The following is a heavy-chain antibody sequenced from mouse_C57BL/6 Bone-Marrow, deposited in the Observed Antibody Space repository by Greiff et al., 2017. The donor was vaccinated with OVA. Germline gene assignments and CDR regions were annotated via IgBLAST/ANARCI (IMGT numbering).Heavy chain of an antibody. CDR1: GFNIKDDY. Sequence: EVQLQQSGAELVRPGASVKLSCTASGFNIKDDYMHWVKQRPEQGLEWIGWIDPENGDTEYASKFQGKATITADTSSNTAYLQLSSLTSEDTAVYYCTYLGRGDYWGQGTTLTVSS. J-gene: IGHJ2*01. V-gene: IGHV14-4*01. CDR3: TYLGRGDY. D-gene: IGHD4-1*01. CDR2: IDPENGDT.